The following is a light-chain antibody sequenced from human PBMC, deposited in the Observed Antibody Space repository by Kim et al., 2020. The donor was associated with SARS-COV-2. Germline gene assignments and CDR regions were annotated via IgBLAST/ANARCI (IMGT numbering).Light chain of an antibody. CDR3: NSRDSSGNHYWV. J-gene: IGLJ3*02. CDR2: GKN. Sequence: LGQTVRITCQGDSLRSYYASWYQQKPGQAPVLVIYGKNNRPSGIPDRFSGSNSGNTASLTITGAQAEDEADYYCNSRDSSGNHYWVFGGGTQLTVL. V-gene: IGLV3-19*01. CDR1: SLRSYY.